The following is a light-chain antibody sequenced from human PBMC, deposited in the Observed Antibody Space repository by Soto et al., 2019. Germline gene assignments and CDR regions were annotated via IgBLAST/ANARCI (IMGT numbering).Light chain of an antibody. CDR2: GAS. CDR1: QSVSSN. Sequence: EIVMTQSPATLSVSPGERATLSCRASQSVSSNLAWYQQKPGQAPRLLIYGASTRATGIPARFSGSGSGTEFTINISSLQSEDIALYYCQQYNNWPPYTFGQGTKLEIK. J-gene: IGKJ2*01. CDR3: QQYNNWPPYT. V-gene: IGKV3-15*01.